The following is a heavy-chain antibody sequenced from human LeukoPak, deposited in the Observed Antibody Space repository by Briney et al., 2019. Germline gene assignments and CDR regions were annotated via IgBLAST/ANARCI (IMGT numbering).Heavy chain of an antibody. CDR1: GYTFTSYG. CDR2: ISAYNGNT. J-gene: IGHJ6*03. V-gene: IGHV1-18*01. D-gene: IGHD3-10*01. CDR3: ARDSSVVRGVIGDYYYYMDV. Sequence: ASVKVSCKASGYTFTSYGISWVRQAPGQGLEWKGWISAYNGNTNYAQKLQGRVTMTTDTSTSTAYMELRSLRSDDTAVYYCARDSSVVRGVIGDYYYYMDVWGKGTTVTISS.